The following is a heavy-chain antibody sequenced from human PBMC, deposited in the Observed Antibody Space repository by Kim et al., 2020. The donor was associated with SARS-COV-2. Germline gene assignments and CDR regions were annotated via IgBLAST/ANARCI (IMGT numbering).Heavy chain of an antibody. CDR3: ASGGYDYNYYYYYGMDV. J-gene: IGHJ6*02. V-gene: IGHV3-48*02. Sequence: VKGRFTISRDNAKNSLYLQMNSLRDEDTAVYYCASGGYDYNYYYYYGMDVWGQGTTVTVSS. D-gene: IGHD5-12*01.